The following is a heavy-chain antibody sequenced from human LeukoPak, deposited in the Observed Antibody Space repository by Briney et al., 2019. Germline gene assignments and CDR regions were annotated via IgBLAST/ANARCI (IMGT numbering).Heavy chain of an antibody. J-gene: IGHJ4*02. D-gene: IGHD3-10*01. CDR2: INAGNGNT. Sequence: ASVKVSCKASGYTFTSYAMHWVRQAPGQRLEWMGWINAGNGNTKYSQKFQGRVTITRDTSASTAYMELSSLRSEDTAVYYCARDVGPLSVIQAWLLWGQGTLVTVSS. CDR3: ARDVGPLSVIQAWLL. CDR1: GYTFTSYA. V-gene: IGHV1-3*01.